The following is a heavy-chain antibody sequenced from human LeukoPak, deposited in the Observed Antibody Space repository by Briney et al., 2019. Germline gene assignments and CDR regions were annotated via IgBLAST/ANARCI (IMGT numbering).Heavy chain of an antibody. CDR1: GGSISSYY. CDR2: IYYSGST. J-gene: IGHJ4*02. CDR3: ARIYYDYVWGSYRPFDY. V-gene: IGHV4-59*08. Sequence: SETLSLTCTVSGGSISSYYWSWIRQPPGKGLEWIGYIYYSGSTNYNPSLKSRVTISVDTSKNQFSLKLSSVTAADTAVYYCARIYYDYVWGSYRPFDYWGQGTLVTVSS. D-gene: IGHD3-16*02.